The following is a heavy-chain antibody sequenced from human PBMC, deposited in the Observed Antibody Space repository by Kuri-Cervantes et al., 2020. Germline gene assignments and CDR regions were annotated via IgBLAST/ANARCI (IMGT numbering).Heavy chain of an antibody. V-gene: IGHV3-7*01. Sequence: GGSLRLSCAASGFTFSSYAMTWVRQVPGKGLEWVANIKQDGSEQNYVDSVKGRFTISRDNAKNSLYLEMSSLRGDDTAVYYCGRGGGYPSFWGQGTLVTVSS. CDR1: GFTFSSYA. J-gene: IGHJ4*02. CDR3: GRGGGYPSF. D-gene: IGHD6-25*01. CDR2: IKQDGSEQ.